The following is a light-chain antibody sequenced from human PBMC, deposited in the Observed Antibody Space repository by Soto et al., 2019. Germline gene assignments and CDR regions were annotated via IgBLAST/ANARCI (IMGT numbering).Light chain of an antibody. CDR1: SGHSRYI. Sequence: QPVLTQSSSASASLGSSVKLTCTLSSGHSRYIIAWHQQQPGKAPRYLMKLEGSGSYNKGSGVPDRFSGSSSGADRYLTISTLRFEEEANNSCKPWASNPGVFGGGTNLPAL. V-gene: IGLV4-60*02. CDR2: LEGSGSY. CDR3: KPWASNPGV. J-gene: IGLJ3*02.